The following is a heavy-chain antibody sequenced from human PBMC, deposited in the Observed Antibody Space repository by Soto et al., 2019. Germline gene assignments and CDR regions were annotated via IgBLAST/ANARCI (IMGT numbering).Heavy chain of an antibody. J-gene: IGHJ4*02. D-gene: IGHD3-22*01. V-gene: IGHV4-59*01. CDR3: ALRSLAVVPEY. CDR2: LYYGRSA. Sequence: QVQLQESGPGLVKPSETLSLTCAVSGDSISTYYCMWIRQPPGKGLESIGYLYYGRSANYNPSLKSRVTLSVDTSTNQCALTLSSMTAADTAVYYCALRSLAVVPEYWGQGTLVTVSS. CDR1: GDSISTYY.